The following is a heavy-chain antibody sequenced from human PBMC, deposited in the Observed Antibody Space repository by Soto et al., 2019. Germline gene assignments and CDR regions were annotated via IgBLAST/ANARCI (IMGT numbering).Heavy chain of an antibody. Sequence: GGSLRLSCAASGFTFSNDIMNWVRQSPGKGLEWISYISSGSSTIPYADSVRGRFTISRDNAKNLLYLQINSLRDEDTAIYYCARDRSPAYYYHYGMDVWGQGTTVTVSS. CDR2: ISSGSSTI. D-gene: IGHD1-26*01. CDR1: GFTFSNDI. V-gene: IGHV3-48*02. J-gene: IGHJ6*02. CDR3: ARDRSPAYYYHYGMDV.